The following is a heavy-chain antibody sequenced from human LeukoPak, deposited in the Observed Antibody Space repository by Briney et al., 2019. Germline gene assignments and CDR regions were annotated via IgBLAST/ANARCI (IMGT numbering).Heavy chain of an antibody. CDR2: FDPEDSET. CDR3: ATEAELAWAPYYYGLDV. CDR1: GNTLSELS. J-gene: IGHJ6*02. Sequence: ASVKVSCKVSGNTLSELSIHWVRQTPGEGLEWMGGFDPEDSETIYAEKFQARVTMTEDTSTDTAYMQLTNLRSEDTAVYFCATEAELAWAPYYYGLDVWGQGTTVTVSS. V-gene: IGHV1-24*01. D-gene: IGHD3-10*01.